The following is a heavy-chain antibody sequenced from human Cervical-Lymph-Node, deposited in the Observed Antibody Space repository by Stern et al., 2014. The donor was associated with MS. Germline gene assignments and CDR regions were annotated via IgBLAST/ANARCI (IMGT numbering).Heavy chain of an antibody. CDR3: ARQRYFGY. V-gene: IGHV5-51*01. J-gene: IGHJ4*02. CDR1: GYTFTSYW. Sequence: EVQLVESGPEVKRPGESLKISCQASGYTFTSYWIGWVRQMPGKGLEWIAIIFPGGSDIRYSPSFQGQVTISADKSSSTAYLQWNNLKASDTAIYYCARQRYFGYWGQGTLVTVSS. CDR2: IFPGGSDI.